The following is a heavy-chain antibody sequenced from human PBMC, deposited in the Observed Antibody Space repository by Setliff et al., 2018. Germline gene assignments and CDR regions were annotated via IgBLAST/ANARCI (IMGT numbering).Heavy chain of an antibody. CDR3: ARAYRFTGSFYDY. CDR1: GYTFTSYY. J-gene: IGHJ4*02. D-gene: IGHD1-26*01. V-gene: IGHV1-46*01. Sequence: ASVKVSCKASGYTFTSYYMHWVRQAPGQGLEWMGVINPSGGITAYAQKFQGRVTMTRDTSTSTFYMEFGSLRSEDTAVYYCARAYRFTGSFYDYWGQGTLVTVSS. CDR2: INPSGGIT.